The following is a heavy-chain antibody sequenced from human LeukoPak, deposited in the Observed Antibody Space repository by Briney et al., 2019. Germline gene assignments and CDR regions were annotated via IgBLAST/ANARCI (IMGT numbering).Heavy chain of an antibody. V-gene: IGHV3-23*01. CDR1: GFTFSSYA. J-gene: IGHJ4*02. D-gene: IGHD6-13*01. CDR2: ITDSGGNT. Sequence: GGSLRLSYAASGFTFSSYAMSWVRQAPGKGLEWVSVITDSGGNTYYADSVKGRFTISRDNSKDTLYLQINSLRAEDTAIYYCAKAPMEDSWYVHFDYWGQGTLVTVSS. CDR3: AKAPMEDSWYVHFDY.